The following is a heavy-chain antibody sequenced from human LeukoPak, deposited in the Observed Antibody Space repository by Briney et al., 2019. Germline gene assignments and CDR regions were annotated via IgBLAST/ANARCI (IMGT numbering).Heavy chain of an antibody. J-gene: IGHJ4*02. CDR2: ISSGSSYI. CDR1: GFTFSSYS. D-gene: IGHD2-2*01. Sequence: PGGSLRLTCAASGFTFSSYSMNWVRQAPGKGLEWVSSISSGSSYIYYADSVKGRLTISRDNAKNSLYLQMNSLRAEDTAVYYCARVARGYCSSTSCYQDFDYWGQGTLVTVSS. V-gene: IGHV3-21*01. CDR3: ARVARGYCSSTSCYQDFDY.